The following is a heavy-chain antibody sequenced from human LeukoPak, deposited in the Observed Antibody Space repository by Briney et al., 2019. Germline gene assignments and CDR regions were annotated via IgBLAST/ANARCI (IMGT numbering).Heavy chain of an antibody. V-gene: IGHV3-73*01. Sequence: GGSLRLSCAASGFTFSGYAIHWVRQASGKGLEWVGRIRSKTNNYATAYAASVKGRFTISRDDSRNTASLQMSSLKTEDTAVYYCMSYPSEIAVAGKDWGQGTLVTVSS. CDR1: GFTFSGYA. D-gene: IGHD6-19*01. CDR2: IRSKTNNYAT. J-gene: IGHJ4*02. CDR3: MSYPSEIAVAGKD.